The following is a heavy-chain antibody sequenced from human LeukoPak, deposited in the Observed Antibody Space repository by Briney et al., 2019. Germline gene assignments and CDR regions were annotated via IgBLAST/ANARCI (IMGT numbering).Heavy chain of an antibody. CDR3: ARAGYGSGSYYFDY. CDR1: GFTFSSYG. CDR2: IWYDGSNK. V-gene: IGHV3-33*08. D-gene: IGHD3-10*01. Sequence: GGSLRLSCAASGFTFSSYGMHWVRQAPGKGLEWVAVIWYDGSNKYYADSVKGRFTISRDNSKNTLYLQMSSLRAEDTAVYYCARAGYGSGSYYFDYWGQGTLVTVSS. J-gene: IGHJ4*02.